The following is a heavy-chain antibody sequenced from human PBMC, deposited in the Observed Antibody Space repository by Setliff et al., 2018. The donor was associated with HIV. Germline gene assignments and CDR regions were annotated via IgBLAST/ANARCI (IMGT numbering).Heavy chain of an antibody. D-gene: IGHD3-10*01. CDR2: INHSGNT. CDR1: GGSFSGFY. CDR3: ARGLGHYGSGSSLPLGY. J-gene: IGHJ4*02. V-gene: IGHV4-34*01. Sequence: SETLSLTCDVYGGSFSGFYWTWIRQPPGKGLEWIGEINHSGNTNYNPSLNSRVLISVDTSKNQFSLKMLSVTAADTAVYYCARGLGHYGSGSSLPLGYWGQGTLVTVSA.